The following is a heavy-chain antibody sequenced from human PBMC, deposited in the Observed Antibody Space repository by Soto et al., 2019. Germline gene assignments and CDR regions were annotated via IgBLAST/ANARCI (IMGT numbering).Heavy chain of an antibody. CDR1: GFTFSSYS. V-gene: IGHV3-21*01. J-gene: IGHJ5*02. D-gene: IGHD3-16*01. Sequence: GGSLRLSCAASGFTFSSYSMNWVRQAPGKGLEWVSSISTSSSYIYYADSMKGRFTISRDSAKNSLYLQMNSLRAEDTAVYYCARDLHDYVSFRFDPWGQGTLVTVSS. CDR3: ARDLHDYVSFRFDP. CDR2: ISTSSSYI.